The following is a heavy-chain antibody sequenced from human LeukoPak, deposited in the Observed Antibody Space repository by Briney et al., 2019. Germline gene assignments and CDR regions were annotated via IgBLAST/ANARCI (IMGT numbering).Heavy chain of an antibody. J-gene: IGHJ4*02. CDR2: IYYSGST. V-gene: IGHV4-59*12. Sequence: SETLSLTCTVSGGSISSYYWSWIRQPPGKGLEWIGYIYYSGSTNYNPSLKSRVTISVDTSKNQFSLKLSSVTAADTAVYYCARGRSIVVVPAAMWYHYYFDYWGQGTLVTVSS. CDR1: GGSISSYY. D-gene: IGHD2-2*01. CDR3: ARGRSIVVVPAAMWYHYYFDY.